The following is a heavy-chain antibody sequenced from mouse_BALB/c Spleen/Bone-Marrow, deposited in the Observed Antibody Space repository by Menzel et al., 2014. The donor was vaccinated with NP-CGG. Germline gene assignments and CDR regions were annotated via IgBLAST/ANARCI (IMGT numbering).Heavy chain of an antibody. Sequence: EVKLVESGGGLVQPGGSLRLSCAASGFTFTDYYMSWVRQAPGKALEWLGFIRNKANGYTTYYSASVKGRFTISRDNSQSILYLQMNTLRAEDSATYYCARGENVGIYWYFDVWGAGTTVTVSS. CDR1: GFTFTDYY. V-gene: IGHV7-3*02. CDR3: ARGENVGIYWYFDV. CDR2: IRNKANGYTT. J-gene: IGHJ1*01.